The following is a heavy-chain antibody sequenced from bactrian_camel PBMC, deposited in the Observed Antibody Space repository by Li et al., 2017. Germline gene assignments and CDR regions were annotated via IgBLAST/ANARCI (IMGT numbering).Heavy chain of an antibody. V-gene: IGHV3S40*01. Sequence: DVQLVESGGGLVQPGGSLNLSCAATGKTNVLNCMGWFRQAPGKGLEWVSWIESVARSTYYANSVKGRFTISRDNAKNTLYLQLNSLKTEDTAMYYCANLRGSWGQGTQVTVS. CDR2: IESVARST. J-gene: IGHJ4*01. CDR1: GKTNVLNC. D-gene: IGHD5*01. CDR3: ANLRGS.